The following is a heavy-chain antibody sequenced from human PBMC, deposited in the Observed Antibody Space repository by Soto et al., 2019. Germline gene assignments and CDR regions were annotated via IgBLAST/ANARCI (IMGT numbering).Heavy chain of an antibody. CDR1: GFSFSSYG. Sequence: QVQLVESGGGVVQPGRSLRLSCAASGFSFSSYGMHWVRQAPGKGLEWVATISSDGDNKDYVDSVKGRFTISRDNSKNTLYLHMNSLRPEDTAVYYCTKTRPVIAVAGTAFDIWGQGTMVTVSS. CDR2: ISSDGDNK. V-gene: IGHV3-30*18. J-gene: IGHJ3*02. D-gene: IGHD6-19*01. CDR3: TKTRPVIAVAGTAFDI.